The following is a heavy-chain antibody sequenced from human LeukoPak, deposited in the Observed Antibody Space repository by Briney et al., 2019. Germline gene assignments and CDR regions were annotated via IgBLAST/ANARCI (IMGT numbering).Heavy chain of an antibody. CDR3: ARHEDSSGLDY. CDR1: GGSISSYY. Sequence: KSSETLSLTCTVSGGSISSYYWSWIRQPPGKGLEWIGYIYYSGSTNYNPSLKSRVTISVDTSKNQFSLKLSSVTAADTAVYYCARHEDSSGLDYWGQGTLVTVSS. J-gene: IGHJ4*02. D-gene: IGHD6-19*01. CDR2: IYYSGST. V-gene: IGHV4-59*01.